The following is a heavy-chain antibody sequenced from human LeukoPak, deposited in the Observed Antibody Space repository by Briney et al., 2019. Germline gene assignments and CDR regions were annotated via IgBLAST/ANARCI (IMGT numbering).Heavy chain of an antibody. V-gene: IGHV1-69*13. Sequence: GASVKVSCKASGGTFSSYAISWVRQAPGQGLEWMGGIIPVFGTANYAQKFQGRVTITADESTSTAYMELSSLRSEDTAVYYCAREYYYGSGSYYGWFDPWGQGTLVTVSS. J-gene: IGHJ5*02. CDR2: IIPVFGTA. CDR3: AREYYYGSGSYYGWFDP. CDR1: GGTFSSYA. D-gene: IGHD3-10*01.